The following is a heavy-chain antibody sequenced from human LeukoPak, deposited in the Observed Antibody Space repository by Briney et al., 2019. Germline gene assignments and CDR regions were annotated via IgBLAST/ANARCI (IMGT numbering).Heavy chain of an antibody. V-gene: IGHV3-23*01. Sequence: GGSLKLSCAASGFTFTGYSMNWVRQAPGKGLEWVSTISGGGGSTYYADSVKGRFTISRDNSKNTLYLQVNSLRAEDTAVYYCAKGGKWDVTPFDYWGQGTLVTVSS. D-gene: IGHD1-26*01. CDR3: AKGGKWDVTPFDY. CDR1: GFTFTGYS. CDR2: ISGGGGST. J-gene: IGHJ4*02.